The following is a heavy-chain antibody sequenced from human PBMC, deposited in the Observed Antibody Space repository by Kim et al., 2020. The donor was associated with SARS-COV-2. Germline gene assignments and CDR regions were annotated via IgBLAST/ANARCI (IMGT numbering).Heavy chain of an antibody. Sequence: ASVKVSCKASGYTFTSYYMHWVRQAPGQGLEWMGIINPSGGSTSYAQKFQGRVTMTRDTSTSTVYMELSSLRSEDTAVYYCARCKEGSGLLGGYYYYYGMDVWGQGTTVTVSS. CDR1: GYTFTSYY. J-gene: IGHJ6*02. CDR3: ARCKEGSGLLGGYYYYYGMDV. CDR2: INPSGGST. V-gene: IGHV1-46*01. D-gene: IGHD1-26*01.